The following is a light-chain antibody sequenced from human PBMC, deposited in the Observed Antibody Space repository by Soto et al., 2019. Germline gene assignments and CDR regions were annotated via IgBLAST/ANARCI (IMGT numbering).Light chain of an antibody. V-gene: IGKV1-39*01. CDR1: QSISSY. CDR3: QQYNSYPIT. J-gene: IGKJ5*01. Sequence: DIHMTQSPSSLSASVGDRVTITCRASQSISSYLNWYQQKPGKAPKLLIYAASSLQSGVPSRFSGSGSGTEFTLTISSLQPDDFATYYCQQYNSYPITFGQGTRLEIK. CDR2: AAS.